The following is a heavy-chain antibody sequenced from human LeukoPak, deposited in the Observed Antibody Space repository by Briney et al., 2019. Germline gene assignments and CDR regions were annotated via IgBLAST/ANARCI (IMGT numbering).Heavy chain of an antibody. CDR3: ARVAATVYYYYGMDV. CDR1: GGTFSTYT. V-gene: IGHV1-69*02. D-gene: IGHD2-15*01. CDR2: IIPILGIA. Sequence: ASVKVSCKASGGTFSTYTISWVRQAPGQGLEWMGRIIPILGIANYAQKFQGRVTITADKSTSTAYMELSSLRSEDTAVYYCARVAATVYYYYGMDVWGQGTTVTVSS. J-gene: IGHJ6*02.